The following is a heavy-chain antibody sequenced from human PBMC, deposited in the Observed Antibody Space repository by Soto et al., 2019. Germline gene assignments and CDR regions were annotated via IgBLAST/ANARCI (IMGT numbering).Heavy chain of an antibody. Sequence: SESLSLTCSVSGGSIGSGGYYWCWIRQYPGTGLEWIGYIYYSGITNYSPSLKSRVNISVDTSKNQFSLKLSSVTAADTAVYYCAREYYDVLTGYSHLDYWGQGTLVTVSS. J-gene: IGHJ4*02. CDR2: IYYSGIT. D-gene: IGHD3-9*01. V-gene: IGHV4-31*03. CDR3: AREYYDVLTGYSHLDY. CDR1: GGSIGSGGYY.